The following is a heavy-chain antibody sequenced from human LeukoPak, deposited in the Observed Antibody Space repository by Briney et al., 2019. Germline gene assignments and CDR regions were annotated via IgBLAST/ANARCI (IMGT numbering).Heavy chain of an antibody. CDR3: ARGKGDFDY. CDR2: MYYSGST. Sequence: SETLSLTCTVSGGSISSNCYYWVWQPPGKGLEWIGYMYYSGSTNYNPSLKSRVTISVDTSKNQFSLKLSSVTAADTAVYYCARGKGDFDYWGQGTLVTVSS. CDR1: GGSISSNC. J-gene: IGHJ4*02. V-gene: IGHV4-59*01.